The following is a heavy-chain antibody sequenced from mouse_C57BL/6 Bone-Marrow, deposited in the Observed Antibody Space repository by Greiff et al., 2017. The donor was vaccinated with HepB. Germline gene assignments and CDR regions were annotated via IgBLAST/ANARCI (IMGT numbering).Heavy chain of an antibody. CDR3: ARGGVNYYGSSHWYFDV. CDR2: INPSNGGT. J-gene: IGHJ1*03. V-gene: IGHV1-53*01. D-gene: IGHD1-1*01. Sequence: QVQLQQPGTELVKPGASVKLSCKASGYTFTSYWMHWVKQRPGQGLEWIGNINPSNGGTNYNEKFKSKATLTVDKSSSTAYMQLSGLTSEDSAVYYCARGGVNYYGSSHWYFDVWGTGTTVTVSS. CDR1: GYTFTSYW.